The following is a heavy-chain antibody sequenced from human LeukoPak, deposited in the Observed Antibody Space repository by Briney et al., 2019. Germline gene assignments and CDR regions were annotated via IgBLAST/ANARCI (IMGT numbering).Heavy chain of an antibody. CDR1: GGSISSYY. CDR2: IYYSGST. J-gene: IGHJ4*02. D-gene: IGHD3-10*01. CDR3: ARETYGSGSYLDYFDY. Sequence: SETLSLTCTVSGGSISSYYWGWIRQPPGKGLEWIGSIYYSGSTYYNPSLKSRVTISVDTSKNQFSLKLSSVTAADTAVYYCARETYGSGSYLDYFDYWGQGTLVTVSS. V-gene: IGHV4-39*07.